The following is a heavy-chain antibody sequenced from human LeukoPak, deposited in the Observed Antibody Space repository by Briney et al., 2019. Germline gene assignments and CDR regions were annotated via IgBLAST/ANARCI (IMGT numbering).Heavy chain of an antibody. CDR1: GFTFSSYE. CDR2: ISGSGGGT. Sequence: GGSLRLSCAASGFTFSSYEMNWVRQAPGKGLEWISYISGSGGGTYYADSVKGRFTISRDNAKGSLFLQMNSLRAEDTAVYHCVREEEMERLDPWGQGTLVTVSS. J-gene: IGHJ5*02. D-gene: IGHD1-1*01. CDR3: VREEEMERLDP. V-gene: IGHV3-48*03.